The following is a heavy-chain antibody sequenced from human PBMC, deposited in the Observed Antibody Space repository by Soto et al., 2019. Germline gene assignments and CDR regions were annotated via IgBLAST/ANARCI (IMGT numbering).Heavy chain of an antibody. V-gene: IGHV4-59*01. CDR3: ARLTYYDILTGYYNGGFDY. CDR1: GDSISSYY. CDR2: IYYSGST. D-gene: IGHD3-9*01. J-gene: IGHJ4*02. Sequence: PSETLSLTCTVSGDSISSYYWSWIRQPPGKGLEWIGYIYYSGSTNYNPSLKSRVTISVDTSKNQFSLKLSSVTAADTAVYYCARLTYYDILTGYYNGGFDYWGQGTLVTVPQ.